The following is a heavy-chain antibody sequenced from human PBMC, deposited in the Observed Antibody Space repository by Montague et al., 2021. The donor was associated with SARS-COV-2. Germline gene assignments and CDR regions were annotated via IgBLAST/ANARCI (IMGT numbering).Heavy chain of an antibody. D-gene: IGHD1-26*01. CDR1: GFTFSSYN. V-gene: IGHV3-48*02. J-gene: IGHJ6*02. CDR2: ISSSSSTI. CDR3: ARVVGPTSYYYYGMDV. Sequence: SLRLSCAASGFTFSSYNMHWVRQAPGQGLEWVSYISSSSSTIYYADSVKGRFTISRDNAKNSLYLQMNSLRDEDTAVFYYARVVGPTSYYYYGMDVWGQGTTVTVSS.